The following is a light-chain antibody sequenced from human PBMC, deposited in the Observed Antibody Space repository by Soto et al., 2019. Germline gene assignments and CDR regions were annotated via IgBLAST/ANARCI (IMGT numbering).Light chain of an antibody. CDR2: GAS. CDR1: QSVSSNY. J-gene: IGKJ4*01. Sequence: EIVLTQSPGTLSLSPGDRATLSCRASQSVSSNYLAWYQQKPGQAPRLLIYGASSRATGIPDRFSGSGSGTDFTLTISRLEPEDFAVYYRQRYGTSLPLTIGGGTKVDIK. CDR3: QRYGTSLPLT. V-gene: IGKV3-20*01.